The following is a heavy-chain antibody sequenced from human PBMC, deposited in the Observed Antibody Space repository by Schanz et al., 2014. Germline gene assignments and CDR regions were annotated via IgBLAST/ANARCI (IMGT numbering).Heavy chain of an antibody. CDR3: ARGRFGNWYFDL. J-gene: IGHJ2*01. CDR2: IFHSGNT. V-gene: IGHV4-4*08. Sequence: QVQLQESGPGLVKPSETLSLTCTVSGGSISSYYWSWLRQPPGKGLEWIGYIFHSGNTNSDPSLKSRVTMSLDPSKNQSSLSLNSVTAADTAVYYCARGRFGNWYFDLWGRGTLVTISS. D-gene: IGHD3-10*01. CDR1: GGSISSYY.